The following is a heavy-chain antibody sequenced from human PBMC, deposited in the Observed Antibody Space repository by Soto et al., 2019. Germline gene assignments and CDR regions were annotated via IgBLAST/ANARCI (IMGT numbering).Heavy chain of an antibody. CDR1: GGTFSSYA. V-gene: IGHV1-69*13. CDR3: ARTWEDIVLVPAAVWFDP. Sequence: SVKVSCKASGGTFSSYAISWVRQAPGQGLEWMGGIIPIFGTANYAQKFQGRVTITADESTSTAYMELSSLRSEDTAVYYCARTWEDIVLVPAAVWFDPWGQGTLVTVSS. D-gene: IGHD2-2*01. J-gene: IGHJ5*02. CDR2: IIPIFGTA.